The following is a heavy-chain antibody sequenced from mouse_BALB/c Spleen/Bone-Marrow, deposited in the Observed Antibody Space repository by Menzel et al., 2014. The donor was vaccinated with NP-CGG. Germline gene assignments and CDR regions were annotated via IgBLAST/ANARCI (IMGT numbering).Heavy chain of an antibody. CDR1: GFTFSNYW. CDR3: NTGFAY. CDR2: IRLKSHNYAT. J-gene: IGHJ3*01. V-gene: IGHV6-6*02. Sequence: DVQLVESGGGLVQPGGSMKLSCVASGFTFSNYWMNWVRRSPEKGLEWVAEIRLKSHNYATRYAESVKGRFTISRDDSKSSVYLQMNNLRTEDSGIYYCNTGFAYWGQGTLVTASA.